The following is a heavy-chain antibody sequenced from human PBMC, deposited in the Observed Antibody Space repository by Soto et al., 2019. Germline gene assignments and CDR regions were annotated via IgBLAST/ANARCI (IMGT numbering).Heavy chain of an antibody. CDR3: ARDAGDMVRGVMGFFDY. D-gene: IGHD3-10*01. Sequence: QVQLVQSGAEVKKPGSSVKVSCKASGGTFSSDAIIWVRQAPGRGLEWMGGIIPISGTTNYAQKFQGRVTITADESTSTVYMELSSVISEDTAVYYCARDAGDMVRGVMGFFDYWGQGTLVTVSS. CDR2: IIPISGTT. V-gene: IGHV1-69*01. CDR1: GGTFSSDA. J-gene: IGHJ4*02.